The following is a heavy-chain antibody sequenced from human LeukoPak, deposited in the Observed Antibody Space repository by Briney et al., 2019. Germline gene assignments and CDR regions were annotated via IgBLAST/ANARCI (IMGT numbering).Heavy chain of an antibody. J-gene: IGHJ5*02. CDR1: GSTLSSYG. Sequence: GGSLRLSCAASGSTLSSYGMHWVRQAPGKGLEWVAFIRYDGSNKYYADSVKGRFTISRDNSKNTLYLQMNSLRAEDTAVYYCAKVFSGSYYRGNWFDPWGQGTLVTVSS. CDR3: AKVFSGSYYRGNWFDP. CDR2: IRYDGSNK. V-gene: IGHV3-30*02. D-gene: IGHD1-26*01.